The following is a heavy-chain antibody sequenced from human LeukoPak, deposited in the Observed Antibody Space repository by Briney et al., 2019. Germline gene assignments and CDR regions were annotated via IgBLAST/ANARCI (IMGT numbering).Heavy chain of an antibody. CDR2: IYHSGST. Sequence: PSETLSLTCTVSGYSISSGYYWGWIRQPPGKGLEWIGSIYHSGSTYYNPSLKSRVTISVDTSKNQFSLKLSSVTAADTAVYYCARRYYDYVWGSHRLSPRFDYWGQGTLVTVSS. CDR1: GYSISSGYY. J-gene: IGHJ4*02. CDR3: ARRYYDYVWGSHRLSPRFDY. D-gene: IGHD3-16*02. V-gene: IGHV4-38-2*02.